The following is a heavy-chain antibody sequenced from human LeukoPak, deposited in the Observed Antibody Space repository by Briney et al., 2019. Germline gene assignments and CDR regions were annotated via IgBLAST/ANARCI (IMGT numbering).Heavy chain of an antibody. J-gene: IGHJ4*02. Sequence: GGSLRLSCAASGFTFSSYGMHWVRQAPGKGLEWVAVIWYDGSNKYYADSVKGRFTISRDDSKNMVYLQMNSLTTEDTAVYYCATDLLDYWGQGTLVTVSS. CDR1: GFTFSSYG. CDR3: ATDLLDY. V-gene: IGHV3-33*01. CDR2: IWYDGSNK.